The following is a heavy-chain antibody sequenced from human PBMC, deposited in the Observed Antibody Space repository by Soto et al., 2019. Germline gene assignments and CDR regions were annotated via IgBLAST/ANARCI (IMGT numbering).Heavy chain of an antibody. CDR1: GGTFSSYA. D-gene: IGHD2-21*02. J-gene: IGHJ6*02. Sequence: QVQLVQSGAEVKKPGSSVKVSCKASGGTFSSYAISWVRQAPGQGLEWMGGIIPIFGTANYAQKFQGRVTITADESTGTAYMELGSLRSEDTAVYYCARNPLRCYGGDCYSAVAYYYYGMDVWGQGTTVTVSS. CDR3: ARNPLRCYGGDCYSAVAYYYYGMDV. V-gene: IGHV1-69*01. CDR2: IIPIFGTA.